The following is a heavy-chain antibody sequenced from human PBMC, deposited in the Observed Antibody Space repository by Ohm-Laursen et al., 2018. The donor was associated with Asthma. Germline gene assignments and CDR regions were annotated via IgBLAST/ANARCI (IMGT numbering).Heavy chain of an antibody. V-gene: IGHV4-59*02. D-gene: IGHD1-1*01. CDR3: ARLDWTLSVFDY. CDR1: GGSVSGYY. J-gene: IGHJ4*02. CDR2: MHSSGGA. Sequence: GTLSLTCAVSGGSVSGYYWSWIRQPPGRGLEWIAYMHSSGGANYNPSLQSRVTPSADTSKNRVSLRLSFVSAADTALYFCARLDWTLSVFDYWGQGALVTVAS.